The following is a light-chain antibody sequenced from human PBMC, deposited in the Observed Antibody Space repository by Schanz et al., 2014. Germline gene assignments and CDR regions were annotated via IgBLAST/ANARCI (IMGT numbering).Light chain of an antibody. Sequence: QLVLTQSASASASLGASVKLTCTLSSGHSNYAIAWHQQQPETGPRYLMRVNNDGSHNKGDGIPDRFSGSSSGAERYVTISNLQFEDEADYYCETWDSNTRVFGGGTKLTVL. CDR1: SGHSNYA. CDR2: VNNDGSH. CDR3: ETWDSNTRV. J-gene: IGLJ3*02. V-gene: IGLV4-69*01.